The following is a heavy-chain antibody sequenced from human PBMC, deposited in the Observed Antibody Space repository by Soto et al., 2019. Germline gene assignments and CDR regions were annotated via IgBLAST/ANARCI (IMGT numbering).Heavy chain of an antibody. CDR2: ISGSGGST. Sequence: LRLSCAASGFTFSSYAMSWVRQAPGKGLEWVSAISGSGGSTYYADSVKGRITVSRDNSKNTLYLQMNSLRAEDTAVYYCAKDHCDATHPYYFDYWGQGTLVTVSS. CDR1: GFTFSSYA. D-gene: IGHD1-26*01. CDR3: AKDHCDATHPYYFDY. J-gene: IGHJ4*02. V-gene: IGHV3-23*01.